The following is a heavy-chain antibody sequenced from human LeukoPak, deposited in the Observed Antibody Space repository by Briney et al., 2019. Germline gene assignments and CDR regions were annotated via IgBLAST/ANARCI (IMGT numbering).Heavy chain of an antibody. Sequence: ASVKVSCKASGYTFTSYGISWVRQAPGQGLERMGWISTYNGDTNYAQKLQGRVTMTTDTSTNTAYMELRSLRSDDTAVYYCAREGLGELTLDYWGQGTLVTVSP. D-gene: IGHD3-16*01. J-gene: IGHJ4*02. CDR3: AREGLGELTLDY. CDR2: ISTYNGDT. CDR1: GYTFTSYG. V-gene: IGHV1-18*01.